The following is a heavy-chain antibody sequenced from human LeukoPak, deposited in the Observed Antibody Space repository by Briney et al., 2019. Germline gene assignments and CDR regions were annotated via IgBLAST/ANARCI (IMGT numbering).Heavy chain of an antibody. CDR1: GGSISSYY. V-gene: IGHV4-34*01. J-gene: IGHJ4*02. CDR3: ARGRILGSSGWLY. D-gene: IGHD6-19*01. CDR2: INHRGST. Sequence: PSETLSLTCTVSGGSISSYYWSWVRQPPGKGLEWVGEINHRGSTNYKSSLKSRVTISVAPSKNHFSLKLSSVTAADTAVYYCARGRILGSSGWLYWGQGTLVTVSS.